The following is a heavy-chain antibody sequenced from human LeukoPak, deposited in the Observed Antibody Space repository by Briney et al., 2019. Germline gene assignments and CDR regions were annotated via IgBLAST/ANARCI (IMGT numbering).Heavy chain of an antibody. V-gene: IGHV5-51*01. CDR3: ARLYKGREPRNAFDI. Sequence: GESLKISCKGSGYSFTSYWIGWVRQMPGKGLEWMGIIYPGDSDTRYSPSFQGQVTISADKSISTAYLQWSSLKASDTAMYYCARLYKGREPRNAFDIWGQGTMVTVSS. CDR1: GYSFTSYW. D-gene: IGHD1-20*01. J-gene: IGHJ3*02. CDR2: IYPGDSDT.